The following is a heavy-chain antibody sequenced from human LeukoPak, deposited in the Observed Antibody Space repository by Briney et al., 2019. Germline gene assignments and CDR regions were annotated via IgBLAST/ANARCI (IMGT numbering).Heavy chain of an antibody. CDR1: GFTFSSYS. Sequence: GGSLRLSCAASGFTFSSYSMNWVRQAPGKGLEWVSSISSSSSYIDYADSVKGRFTISRDNAKNSLYLQMNSLRAEDTAVYYCSRDRKYGSGSYSAFDIWGQGTMVTVSS. CDR2: ISSSSSYI. V-gene: IGHV3-21*01. CDR3: SRDRKYGSGSYSAFDI. D-gene: IGHD3-10*01. J-gene: IGHJ3*02.